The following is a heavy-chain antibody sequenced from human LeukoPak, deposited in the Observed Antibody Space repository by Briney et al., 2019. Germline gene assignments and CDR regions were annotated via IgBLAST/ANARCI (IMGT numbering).Heavy chain of an antibody. V-gene: IGHV3-21*01. CDR3: AREKQKYSSGWYCLDY. J-gene: IGHJ4*02. CDR1: GFTFSSYS. CDR2: ISSSSSYI. Sequence: PGGSLRLSCAASGFTFSSYSMNWVRQAPGKGLEWVSSISSSSSYIYYADSVKGRFTISRDNAKNSLYLQVNSLRAEDTAVYYCAREKQKYSSGWYCLDYWGQGTLVTVSS. D-gene: IGHD6-19*01.